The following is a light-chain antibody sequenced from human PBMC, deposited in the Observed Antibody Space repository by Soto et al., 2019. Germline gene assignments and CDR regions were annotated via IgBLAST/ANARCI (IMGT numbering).Light chain of an antibody. CDR1: QSISSY. J-gene: IGKJ1*01. CDR3: QQSYSTPWT. V-gene: IGKV1-39*01. CDR2: AGS. Sequence: DIQMTQSPSSLSASVGDRVTITCRASQSISSYLNWYQQKPGKAPKLLIYAGSSLQSGVPSRFSGSGSGSDFTLTISSLQPEDFATYYCQQSYSTPWTFGQGTKV.